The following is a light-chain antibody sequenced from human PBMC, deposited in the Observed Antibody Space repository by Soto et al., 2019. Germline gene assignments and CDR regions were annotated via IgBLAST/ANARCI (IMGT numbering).Light chain of an antibody. V-gene: IGKV3-20*01. J-gene: IGKJ1*01. CDR2: GAS. CDR3: QEYGSSPWT. CDR1: QSVSSNY. Sequence: EIVLTQSPGTLSLSPGERATLSCRASQSVSSNYLAWYQQKPGQAPRLLICGASSRPTGIPDRFSGSGYGTDLTVNIMRVESEDFAGYYCQEYGSSPWTCGQGTK.